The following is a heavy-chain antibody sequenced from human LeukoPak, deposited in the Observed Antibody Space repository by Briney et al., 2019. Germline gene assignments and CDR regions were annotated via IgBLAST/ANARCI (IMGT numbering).Heavy chain of an antibody. V-gene: IGHV4-34*01. Sequence: SETLSLTCAVYGGSFSGYYWGWIRQPPGKGLEWIGEINHSGSTNYNPSLKSRVTISVDTSKNQFSLKLSSVTAADTAVYYCARSQRRDTAISHWGQGTLVTVSS. CDR2: INHSGST. J-gene: IGHJ4*02. D-gene: IGHD5-18*01. CDR1: GGSFSGYY. CDR3: ARSQRRDTAISH.